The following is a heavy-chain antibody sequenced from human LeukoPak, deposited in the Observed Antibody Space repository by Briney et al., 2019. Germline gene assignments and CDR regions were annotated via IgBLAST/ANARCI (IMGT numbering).Heavy chain of an antibody. D-gene: IGHD3-10*01. CDR1: GGSISSSSYY. J-gene: IGHJ5*02. CDR3: ARASLLWFGLFGP. CDR2: IYYSGST. V-gene: IGHV4-61*01. Sequence: SETLSLTCTVSGGSISSSSYYWSWIRQPPGKGLEWIGYIYYSGSTNYNPSLKSRVTISVDTSKNQFSLKLSSVTAADTAVYYCARASLLWFGLFGPWGQGTLVTVSS.